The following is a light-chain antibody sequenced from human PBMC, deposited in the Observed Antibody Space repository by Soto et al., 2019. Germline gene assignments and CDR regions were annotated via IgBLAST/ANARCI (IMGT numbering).Light chain of an antibody. Sequence: QSALTQPASVSGCPGQSITISCTGTNGDVGSYDLVSWYQRYPGEAPKLIIYEVNKRPSGISNRFSGSKSGNTASLTISGLQAEDEAEYDCCSYAGSNSLIFGGGTKLTVL. CDR1: NGDVGSYDL. V-gene: IGLV2-23*02. CDR2: EVN. CDR3: CSYAGSNSLI. J-gene: IGLJ2*01.